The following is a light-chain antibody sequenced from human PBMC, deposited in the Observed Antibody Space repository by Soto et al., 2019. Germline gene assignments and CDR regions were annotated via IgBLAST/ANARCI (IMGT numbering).Light chain of an antibody. Sequence: EIVMTQSPATLSVSPGETATLSCRASQSVSNNVAWYQQKPGQAPRLLILGASTRATGIPARFSGSGSGTEFTLSISSLQSEDFAVYYCHQRNKWRTFGQGTKVDI. CDR1: QSVSNN. V-gene: IGKV3-15*01. CDR2: GAS. CDR3: HQRNKWRT. J-gene: IGKJ1*01.